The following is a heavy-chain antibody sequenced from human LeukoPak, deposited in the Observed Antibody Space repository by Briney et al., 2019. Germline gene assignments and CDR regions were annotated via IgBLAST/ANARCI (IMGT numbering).Heavy chain of an antibody. CDR2: TYYRSKWYN. CDR1: GDSVSSNSAA. Sequence: SQTLSLTCAISGDSVSSNSAAWNWIRQSPSRGLEWLGRTYYRSKWYNDYAVSVKSRITINPDTSKNQFSLQLNSVTPEDTAVYYCARDRGGYGSSWYVDWFDPWGQGTLVTVSS. V-gene: IGHV6-1*01. J-gene: IGHJ5*02. CDR3: ARDRGGYGSSWYVDWFDP. D-gene: IGHD6-13*01.